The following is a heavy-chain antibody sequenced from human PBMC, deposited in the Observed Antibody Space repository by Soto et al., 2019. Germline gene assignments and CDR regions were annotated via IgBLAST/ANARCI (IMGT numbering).Heavy chain of an antibody. Sequence: VGSLRLSCAASGFTFSSYSMNWVRHSPGKGLEWVSSISSSSSYIYYADSVKGRFTISRDNAKNSLYLQMNSLRAEDTAVYYCAREVGHSSAWYPFDYWGQGTQVTVSS. D-gene: IGHD6-19*01. CDR2: ISSSSSYI. CDR1: GFTFSSYS. J-gene: IGHJ4*02. CDR3: AREVGHSSAWYPFDY. V-gene: IGHV3-21*01.